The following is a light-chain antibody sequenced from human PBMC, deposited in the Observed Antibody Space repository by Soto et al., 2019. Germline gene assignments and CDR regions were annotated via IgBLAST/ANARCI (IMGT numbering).Light chain of an antibody. V-gene: IGLV2-14*01. Sequence: QSVLTQPPSASGSPGQSVTISCTGTSSDVGGYDYVSWYQQHPGKAPKLMIYEVTIRPSGVSDRFSGSKSGSTASLTISGLQTDDEADYYCTSYTSATTRVFGTGTKLTVL. J-gene: IGLJ1*01. CDR1: SSDVGGYDY. CDR3: TSYTSATTRV. CDR2: EVT.